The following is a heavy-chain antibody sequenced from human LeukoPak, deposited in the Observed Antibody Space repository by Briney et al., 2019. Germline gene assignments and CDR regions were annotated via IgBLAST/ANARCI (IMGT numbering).Heavy chain of an antibody. CDR1: GFTFSSYA. Sequence: GGSLRLSCAASGFTFSSYAMSWVRQAPGKGLEWVSAISGSGGSTYYAYSVKGRFTFSRDNSNNTFFLQMNILTADDAAYYYGRKDRGDIVVVVAATGDALDLGGQGTMVSVFS. CDR3: RKDRGDIVVVVAATGDALDL. J-gene: IGHJ3*01. V-gene: IGHV3-23*01. CDR2: ISGSGGST. D-gene: IGHD2-15*01.